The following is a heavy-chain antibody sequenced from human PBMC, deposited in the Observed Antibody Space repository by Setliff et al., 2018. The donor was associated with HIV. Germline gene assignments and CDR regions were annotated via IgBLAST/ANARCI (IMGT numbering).Heavy chain of an antibody. V-gene: IGHV4-34*01. D-gene: IGHD3-3*01. Sequence: SETLSLTCAVYGGSFSGYYWRWIRQPPGKGLEWIGEINHSGSTNYNPSLGRRVTISVENSKNQFSLELTSVTAADTAVYYCARPLTTSFNFWGDAFAIWGPGRMVTVSS. CDR1: GGSFSGYY. CDR3: ARPLTTSFNFWGDAFAI. J-gene: IGHJ3*02. CDR2: INHSGST.